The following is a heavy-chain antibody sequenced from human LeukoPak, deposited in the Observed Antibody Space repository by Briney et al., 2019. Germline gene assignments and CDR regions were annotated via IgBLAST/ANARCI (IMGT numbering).Heavy chain of an antibody. CDR2: IYYSGST. D-gene: IGHD3-10*01. CDR1: GGSISSGGYY. V-gene: IGHV4-31*03. CDR3: ARSRLRGVPMNWFDP. Sequence: QSSETLSLTCTVSGGSISSGGYYWSWIRQHPGKGLEWIGYIYYSGSTYYNPSLKSRVTISVDTSKNQFSLKLSSVTATDTAVYYCARSRLRGVPMNWFDPWGQGTLVTVSS. J-gene: IGHJ5*02.